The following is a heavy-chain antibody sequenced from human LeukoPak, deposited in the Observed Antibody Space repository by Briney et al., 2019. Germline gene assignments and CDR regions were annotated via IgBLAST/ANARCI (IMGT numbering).Heavy chain of an antibody. CDR3: ARDVSNHFYAFDI. CDR2: ISSSSSYI. V-gene: IGHV3-21*01. CDR1: GFTFSSYS. Sequence: GGSLRLSCAASGFTFSSYSMNWVRQAPGKGLEWVSSISSSSSYIYYADSVKGRFTISRDNAKNSLYLQMNSLRAEDTAVYYCARDVSNHFYAFDIWGQGTMVTVSS. J-gene: IGHJ3*02. D-gene: IGHD1-14*01.